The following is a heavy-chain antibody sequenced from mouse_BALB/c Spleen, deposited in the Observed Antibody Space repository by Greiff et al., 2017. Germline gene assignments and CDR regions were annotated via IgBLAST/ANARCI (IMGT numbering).Heavy chain of an antibody. CDR1: GYTFTSYW. D-gene: IGHD4-1*01. J-gene: IGHJ3*01. CDR3: ARLGNWDWFAY. V-gene: IGHV1-52*01. CDR2: IDPYDSET. Sequence: QVHVKQPGAELVRPGASVKLSCKASGYTFTSYWMNWVKQRPEQGLEWIGRIDPYDSETHYNQKFKDKAILTVDKSSSTAYMQLSSLTSEDSAVYYCARLGNWDWFAYWGQGTLVTVSA.